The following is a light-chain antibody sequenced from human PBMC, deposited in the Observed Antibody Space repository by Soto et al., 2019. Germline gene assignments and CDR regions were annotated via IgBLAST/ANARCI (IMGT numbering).Light chain of an antibody. CDR1: QTVTHDY. V-gene: IGKV3-20*01. CDR3: QQYGFSPIS. Sequence: EVVLTQSPGTLSLSPGERVTLSCRASQTVTHDYLAWYQQKDGQAPRLLIYDASTRATGVPDRFSGSGSGPEYTLTITRLEPEDFAVYSCQQYGFSPISFGQGTRLEIK. CDR2: DAS. J-gene: IGKJ5*01.